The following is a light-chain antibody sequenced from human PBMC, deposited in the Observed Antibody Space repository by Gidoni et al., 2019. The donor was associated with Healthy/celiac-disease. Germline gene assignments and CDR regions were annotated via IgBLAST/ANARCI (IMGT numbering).Light chain of an antibody. CDR2: GAS. J-gene: IGKJ1*01. V-gene: IGKV3-15*01. Sequence: EIVMTLSPATLSVSPGERATLSCRASQCVSSNLAWYQQTPGQAPRLLIYGASTRATGIPARFSGSGSGTEFTLTISSLQSEDFAVYYCQQYNNWPPWTFGQGTKVEIK. CDR1: QCVSSN. CDR3: QQYNNWPPWT.